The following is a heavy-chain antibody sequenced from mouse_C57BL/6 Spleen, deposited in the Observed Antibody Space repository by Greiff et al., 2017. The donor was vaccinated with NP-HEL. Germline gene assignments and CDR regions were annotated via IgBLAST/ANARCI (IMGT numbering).Heavy chain of an antibody. J-gene: IGHJ2*01. D-gene: IGHD2-12*01. V-gene: IGHV1-64*01. CDR1: GYTFTSYW. Sequence: VQLQQSGAELVKPGASVKLSCKASGYTFTSYWMHWVKQRPGQGLEWIGMIHPNSGSTNYNEKFKSKATLTVDKSSSTAYMQLSSLTSEDSAVYYCAREGDPLPYFDYWGQGTTLTVSS. CDR3: AREGDPLPYFDY. CDR2: IHPNSGST.